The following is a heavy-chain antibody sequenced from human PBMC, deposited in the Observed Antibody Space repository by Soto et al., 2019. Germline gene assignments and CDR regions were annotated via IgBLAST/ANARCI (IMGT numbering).Heavy chain of an antibody. CDR1: GGSISSYY. CDR2: IYYSGST. V-gene: IGHV4-59*01. CDR3: ARVPSSWYYIDY. Sequence: QVQLQESGPGLVKPSETLSLTCIVSGGSISSYYWSWIRQPPGKGLEWIGYIYYSGSTNYNPSLKSRVTISVDTSNNQFSLKLSSVTAADTAVYYCARVPSSWYYIDYWGQGTLVTVSS. D-gene: IGHD6-13*01. J-gene: IGHJ4*02.